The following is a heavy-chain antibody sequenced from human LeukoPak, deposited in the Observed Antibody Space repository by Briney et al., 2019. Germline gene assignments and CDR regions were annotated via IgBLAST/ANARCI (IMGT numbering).Heavy chain of an antibody. J-gene: IGHJ3*02. CDR2: IIPVLGIA. CDR3: AREMTHDAFDI. V-gene: IGHV1-69*04. CDR1: GGTFSSNP. Sequence: SVKVSCKASGGTFSSNPINWVRQAPGQGPEWMGRIIPVLGIANYAQKFQGRVTITADRSTSTVYMELSSLRSEDTAMYYCAREMTHDAFDIWGQGTMVTVSS.